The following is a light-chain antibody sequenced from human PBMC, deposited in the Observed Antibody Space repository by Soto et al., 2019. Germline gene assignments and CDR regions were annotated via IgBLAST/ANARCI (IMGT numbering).Light chain of an antibody. J-gene: IGKJ1*01. Sequence: EIVLTQSPGTLSLSPGERATLSCRASQSVSSNLAWYQQRPGQAPRLLIYSTSTRATGIPARFSGSGSGTEFTLTISSLQSEDFAVYYCQQYNNWPPWTFGQGTKVDI. CDR3: QQYNNWPPWT. CDR1: QSVSSN. CDR2: STS. V-gene: IGKV3-15*01.